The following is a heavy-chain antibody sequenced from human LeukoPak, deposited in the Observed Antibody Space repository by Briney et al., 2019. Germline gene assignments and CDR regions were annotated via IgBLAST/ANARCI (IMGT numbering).Heavy chain of an antibody. V-gene: IGHV1-2*02. J-gene: IGHJ4*02. Sequence: ASVKVSCKASGYTFTGYYMHWVRQAPGQGLEWMGWINPNSGDTIYAQKFQGRVTMTRDTSITTAYMELSGLTSDDTAMYYCAREEGFCRTTSCSAPFDYWGQGTLVTVSS. CDR2: INPNSGDT. CDR1: GYTFTGYY. D-gene: IGHD2-2*01. CDR3: AREEGFCRTTSCSAPFDY.